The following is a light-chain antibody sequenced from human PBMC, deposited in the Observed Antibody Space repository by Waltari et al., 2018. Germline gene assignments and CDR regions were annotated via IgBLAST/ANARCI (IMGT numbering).Light chain of an antibody. Sequence: DIQMTQSPSSLYASVGERDTITCRSSQSISTYLNWYQQKPGKAPKLLISAVSNLQRGVPSRFTGSGSGTDFTLTINSLQPEDFATYYCQQSYRTPFTFGPGTKVDI. CDR1: QSISTY. CDR2: AVS. V-gene: IGKV1-39*01. J-gene: IGKJ3*01. CDR3: QQSYRTPFT.